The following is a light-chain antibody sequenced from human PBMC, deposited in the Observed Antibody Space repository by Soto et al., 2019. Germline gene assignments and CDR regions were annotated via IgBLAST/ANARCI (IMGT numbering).Light chain of an antibody. CDR2: GAS. CDR1: QSVSTT. J-gene: IGKJ1*01. CDR3: QQYSNRWT. Sequence: EIVMTQSPATLSVSPGERVTLSCRASQSVSTTLAWYQQKPGQSPRLLIYGASTRATGIPARFSGSGSGTAFTLTISSLQSEDFAVYYCQQYSNRWTLGQGTKVDIK. V-gene: IGKV3-15*01.